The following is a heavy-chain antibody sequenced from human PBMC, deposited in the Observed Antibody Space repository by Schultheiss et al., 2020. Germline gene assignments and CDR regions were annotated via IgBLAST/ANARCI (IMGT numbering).Heavy chain of an antibody. V-gene: IGHV3-7*03. CDR1: GFTFSSYS. D-gene: IGHD1-26*01. Sequence: GGSLRLSCAASGFTFSSYSMNWVRQAPGKGLEWVANIKQDGSEKYYVDSVKGRFTISRDNAKNSLYLQMNSLRAEDTAVYYCARIIVGANRGWFDPWGQGTLVTVSS. J-gene: IGHJ5*02. CDR3: ARIIVGANRGWFDP. CDR2: IKQDGSEK.